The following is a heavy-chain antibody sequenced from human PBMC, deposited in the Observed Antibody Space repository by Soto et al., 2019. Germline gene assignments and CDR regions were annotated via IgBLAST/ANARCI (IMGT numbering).Heavy chain of an antibody. V-gene: IGHV4-34*01. CDR3: ARGRQLAGGWFDP. CDR2: INHSGST. Sequence: SETLSLTCAVYGGSFSGYYWSWIRQPPGKGLEWIGEINHSGSTNYNPSLKSRVTISVDTSKNQFSLKLSSVTAADTAVYYCARGRQLAGGWFDPWGQGTLVTVSS. CDR1: GGSFSGYY. J-gene: IGHJ5*02. D-gene: IGHD6-6*01.